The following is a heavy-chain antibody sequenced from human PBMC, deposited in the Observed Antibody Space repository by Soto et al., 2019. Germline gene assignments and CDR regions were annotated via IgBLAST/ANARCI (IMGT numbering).Heavy chain of an antibody. CDR2: IWYDGSNK. V-gene: IGHV3-33*06. J-gene: IGHJ4*02. CDR1: GFTFSSYG. Sequence: QVQLVESGGGVVQPGRSLRLSCAASGFTFSSYGMHWVRQAPGKGLEWVAVIWYDGSNKYYADSVKGRFTISRNNSKNTLDPQMNSLRAEDTAVYYFAKQNVGLRFGGGRYYFDYWGQGPLVTVSS. CDR3: AKQNVGLRFGGGRYYFDY. D-gene: IGHD3-16*01.